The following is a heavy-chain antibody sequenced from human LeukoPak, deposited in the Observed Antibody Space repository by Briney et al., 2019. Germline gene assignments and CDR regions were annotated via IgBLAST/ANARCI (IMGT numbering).Heavy chain of an antibody. D-gene: IGHD6-13*01. CDR1: GFTFSSYG. J-gene: IGHJ3*02. CDR3: TTERYSSSWYDAFGI. CDR2: IKSKTDGGTT. V-gene: IGHV3-15*01. Sequence: GGSLRLSCAASGFTFSSYGMHWVRQAPGKGLEWVGRIKSKTDGGTTDYAAPVKGRFTISRDDSKNTLSLQMNSLRTEDTAVYYCTTERYSSSWYDAFGIWGQGTVVTVSS.